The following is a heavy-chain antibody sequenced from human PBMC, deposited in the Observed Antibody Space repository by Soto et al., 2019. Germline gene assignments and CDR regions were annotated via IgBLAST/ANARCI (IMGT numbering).Heavy chain of an antibody. D-gene: IGHD1-1*01. CDR1: GFTFNSYS. J-gene: IGHJ6*02. CDR2: ISSSSTFI. Sequence: VGSLRLSCAASGFTFNSYSMNWVRQAPGKGLEWVSSISSSSTFIYDADSVKGRFSISRDNAKNSLFLQMNSLRAEDTAVYFCARGRPTGYSYYGMDVWGRGTTVTVSS. V-gene: IGHV3-21*01. CDR3: ARGRPTGYSYYGMDV.